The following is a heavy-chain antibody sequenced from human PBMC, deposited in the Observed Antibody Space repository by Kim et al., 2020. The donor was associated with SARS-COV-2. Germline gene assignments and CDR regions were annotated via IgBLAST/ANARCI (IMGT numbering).Heavy chain of an antibody. J-gene: IGHJ4*02. V-gene: IGHV3-33*01. D-gene: IGHD3-22*01. CDR3: ARRGKWLNPYYFDY. CDR2: IWYDGSNK. CDR1: GFTFSSYG. Sequence: GGSLRLSCAASGFTFSSYGMHWVRQAPGKGLEWVAVIWYDGSNKYYADSVKGRFTISRDNSKNTLYLQMNSLRAEDTAVYYCARRGKWLNPYYFDYWGQGTLVTVSS.